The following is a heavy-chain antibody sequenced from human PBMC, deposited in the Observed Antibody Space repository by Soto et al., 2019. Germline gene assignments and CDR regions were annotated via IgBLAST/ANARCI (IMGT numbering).Heavy chain of an antibody. CDR2: INHSGST. CDR3: ARGRLFPRKYYFDY. V-gene: IGHV4-34*01. J-gene: IGHJ4*02. Sequence: PSETLSLTCAVYGGSFSGYYWSWIRQPPGKGLEWIGEINHSGSTNYNPSLKSRVTISVDTSKNQFSLKLSSVTAADTAVYYCARGRLFPRKYYFDYWGQGTLVTVSS. CDR1: GGSFSGYY.